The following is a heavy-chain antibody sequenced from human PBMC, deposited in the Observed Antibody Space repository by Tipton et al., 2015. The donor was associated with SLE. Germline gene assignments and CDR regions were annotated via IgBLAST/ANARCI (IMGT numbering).Heavy chain of an antibody. J-gene: IGHJ6*01. CDR3: AKATLEWELSGYYYGVDV. CDR1: RFTFSDYY. V-gene: IGHV3-11*04. D-gene: IGHD3-3*01. Sequence: SLRLFCAASRFTFSDYYMNWIRQAPGKGLEWVSYISSSGRSIYYADSLRGRFTISRDNAKNSLSLQMNSLRAADTAVYYCAKATLEWELSGYYYGVDVWGQGTTVTVSS. CDR2: ISSSGRSI.